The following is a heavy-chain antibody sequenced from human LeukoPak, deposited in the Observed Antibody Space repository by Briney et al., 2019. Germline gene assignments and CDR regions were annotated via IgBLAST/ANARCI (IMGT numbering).Heavy chain of an antibody. D-gene: IGHD2-2*01. CDR2: ISGDGGST. CDR1: GFTFDDYA. V-gene: IGHV3-43*02. CDR3: AKDKRGDYCSSTSCYDGFDY. Sequence: GGSLSLSCAASGFTFDDYAMSWVRQAPGKGLEWVSLISGDGGSTYYADSVRGRFTISRDNSKNSLYLQMNSLRTEDTALYYCAKDKRGDYCSSTSCYDGFDYWGQGTLVTVSS. J-gene: IGHJ4*02.